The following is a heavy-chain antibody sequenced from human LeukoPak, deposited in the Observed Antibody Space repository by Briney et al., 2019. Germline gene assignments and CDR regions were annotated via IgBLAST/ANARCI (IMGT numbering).Heavy chain of an antibody. CDR2: IYHSGST. J-gene: IGHJ5*02. D-gene: IGHD2-21*02. CDR1: GYSISSGYY. V-gene: IGHV4-38-2*02. Sequence: SETLSLTCTVSGYSISSGYYWGWIRQPPGKGLEWIGSIYHSGSTFYIPPLKSRVTLSVDTSKNQFSLKLTSVTAADTAVYYCARVVTNWFDPWGQGTLVTVSS. CDR3: ARVVTNWFDP.